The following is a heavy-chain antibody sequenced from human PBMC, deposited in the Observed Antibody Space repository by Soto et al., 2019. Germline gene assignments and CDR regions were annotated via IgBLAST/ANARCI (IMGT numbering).Heavy chain of an antibody. CDR2: ISSSGSTI. D-gene: IGHD2-15*01. J-gene: IGHJ5*02. CDR1: GFTFSSYE. Sequence: GGSLRLSCAASGFTFSSYEMNWVRQAPGKGLEWVSYISSSGSTIYYADSVKGRFTISRDNAKNSLYLQMNSLRAEDTAVYYCARGGRLGSGFDPWGPGTLVTVSS. CDR3: ARGGRLGSGFDP. V-gene: IGHV3-48*03.